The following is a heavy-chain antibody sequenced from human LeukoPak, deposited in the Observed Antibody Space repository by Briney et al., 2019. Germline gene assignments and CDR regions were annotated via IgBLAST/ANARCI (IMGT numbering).Heavy chain of an antibody. Sequence: ASVKVSCKASGYTFTSYGISWVRQAPGQGLEWMGWISAYNGNTNYAQKLQSRVTMTTDTSTSTAYMELRSLRSDDTAVYYCARTNVYYYDSSDYYPHFDYWGQGTLVTVSS. V-gene: IGHV1-18*01. CDR2: ISAYNGNT. CDR3: ARTNVYYYDSSDYYPHFDY. J-gene: IGHJ4*02. D-gene: IGHD3-22*01. CDR1: GYTFTSYG.